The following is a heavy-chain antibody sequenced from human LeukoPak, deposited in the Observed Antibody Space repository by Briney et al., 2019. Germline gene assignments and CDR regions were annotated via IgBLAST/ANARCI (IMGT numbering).Heavy chain of an antibody. CDR2: IYPGDSDT. J-gene: IGHJ4*02. CDR1: GYSFTGYW. CDR3: ARRPGRAPYYFDN. Sequence: GESLKISCKGSGYSFTGYWIGWVRQLPGKGLESMGIIYPGDSDTTYSPPFQGQVTISADKSISTAYLQWNSLKASDTAMYFCARRPGRAPYYFDNWGQGTLVTVSS. D-gene: IGHD7-27*01. V-gene: IGHV5-51*01.